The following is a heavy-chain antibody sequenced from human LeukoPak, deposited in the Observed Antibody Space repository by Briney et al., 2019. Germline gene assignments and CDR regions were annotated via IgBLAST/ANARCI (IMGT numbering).Heavy chain of an antibody. V-gene: IGHV3-15*01. CDR2: IKKRKDGAPT. CDR3: VKSSYDFWSGYSY. D-gene: IGHD3-3*01. CDR1: GLSFSDDW. Sequence: PGGSLSLSCAASGLSFSDDWMNWVRQPPGKGLEWVGRIKKRKDGAPTTYGTPVKGSFTISRDDSENTLYLKMNSLRAEDTAAYYCVKSSYDFWSGYSYWGQGTLVTVSS. J-gene: IGHJ4*02.